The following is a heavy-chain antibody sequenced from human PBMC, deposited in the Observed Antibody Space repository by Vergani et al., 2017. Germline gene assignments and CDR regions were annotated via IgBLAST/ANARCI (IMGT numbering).Heavy chain of an antibody. CDR3: VRELLPRNNWFDP. Sequence: QLQLQESGPGLVKPSETLSLTCTVSGGSISSSRYYWGWIRQPPGKGLEWIGSIYYSGSTYYNPSLKSRVTISVDTSKNQFSLKLSSVTAADTAVYYCVRELLPRNNWFDPWGQGTLVTVSS. CDR2: IYYSGST. CDR1: GGSISSSRYY. V-gene: IGHV4-39*07. D-gene: IGHD1-26*01. J-gene: IGHJ5*02.